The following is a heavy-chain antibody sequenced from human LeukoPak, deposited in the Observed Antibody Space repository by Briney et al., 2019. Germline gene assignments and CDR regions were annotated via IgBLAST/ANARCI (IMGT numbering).Heavy chain of an antibody. CDR3: ARGSAAWGTDYSYYMDV. CDR1: GGTFSSYT. J-gene: IGHJ6*03. Sequence: SVKVSCKASGGTFSSYTISWVRQAPGQGLEWMGGIIPIFGTANYAQKFQGRVTITTDASTSTAYMELSSLRSEDTAVYYCARGSAAWGTDYSYYMDVWGKGTTVTVSS. CDR2: IIPIFGTA. V-gene: IGHV1-69*05. D-gene: IGHD7-27*01.